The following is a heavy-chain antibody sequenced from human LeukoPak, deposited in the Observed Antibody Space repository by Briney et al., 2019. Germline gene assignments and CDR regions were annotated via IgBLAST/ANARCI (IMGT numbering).Heavy chain of an antibody. V-gene: IGHV4-39*01. CDR2: IDYGGST. J-gene: IGHJ5*02. CDR3: ASTYYDILTGPQGRFDP. D-gene: IGHD3-9*01. CDR1: GCSISSSCYY. Sequence: TETLSLTCNVSGCSISSSCYYWGRIRQPPGQGLEGIRSIDYGGSTYYNPSLKSRVTISVDTSKNQFSLKLSSVTAADTAVYYCASTYYDILTGPQGRFDPWGQGTLVTVSS.